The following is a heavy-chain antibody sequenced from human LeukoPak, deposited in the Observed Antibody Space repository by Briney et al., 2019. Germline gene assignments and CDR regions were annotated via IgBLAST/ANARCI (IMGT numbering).Heavy chain of an antibody. Sequence: SVKVSCKASGGTFSSYAISWVRQAPGQGLEWMGGTIPIFGTANYAQKFQGRVTITADESTSTVYMELSRLRSEDTAMYYCARTYYYDSSGYPVQVSDAFDIWGQGTMVTVSS. CDR3: ARTYYYDSSGYPVQVSDAFDI. D-gene: IGHD3-22*01. J-gene: IGHJ3*02. CDR2: TIPIFGTA. V-gene: IGHV1-69*01. CDR1: GGTFSSYA.